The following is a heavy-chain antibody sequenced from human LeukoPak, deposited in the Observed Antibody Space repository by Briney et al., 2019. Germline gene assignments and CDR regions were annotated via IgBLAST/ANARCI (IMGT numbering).Heavy chain of an antibody. Sequence: GGSLRLSCAGSGFTFSNYWRNWVRQAPGKGLVWISRIKYDGGTNYADSVKGRVTSSRDNAKNTLYLQMNSLRVEDTAVYYCVRDLNYWGQGTLVTVSS. CDR2: IKYDGGT. J-gene: IGHJ4*02. CDR3: VRDLNY. CDR1: GFTFSNYW. V-gene: IGHV3-74*01. D-gene: IGHD3-10*01.